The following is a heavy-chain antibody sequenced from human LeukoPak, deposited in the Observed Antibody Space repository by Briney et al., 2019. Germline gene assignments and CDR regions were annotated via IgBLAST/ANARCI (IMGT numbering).Heavy chain of an antibody. CDR3: ARGSRKYQLLAWFDP. V-gene: IGHV1-69*13. CDR2: IIPIFGTA. CDR1: GGTFSSYA. D-gene: IGHD2-2*01. Sequence: EASVKVSCKASGGTFSSYAISWVRQAPGQGLEWMGGIIPIFGTANYVQKFQGRVTITADESTSTAYMELSSLRFEDTAVYYCARGSRKYQLLAWFDPWGQGTLVTVSS. J-gene: IGHJ5*02.